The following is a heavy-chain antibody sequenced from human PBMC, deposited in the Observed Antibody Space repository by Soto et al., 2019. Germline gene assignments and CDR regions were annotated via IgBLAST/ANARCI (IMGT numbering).Heavy chain of an antibody. Sequence: EVQLLESGGGLVQPGGSLRLSCAASGFTFSSYAMSWVRQAPGKGLEWVSAISGSGGSTYYADSVKGRFTISRDNSKNTLYLQMNSLRAEDTAVYYCAKALHISGYDSWGPNYYFDYWGQGTLVTVSS. CDR2: ISGSGGST. V-gene: IGHV3-23*01. D-gene: IGHD5-12*01. CDR1: GFTFSSYA. J-gene: IGHJ4*02. CDR3: AKALHISGYDSWGPNYYFDY.